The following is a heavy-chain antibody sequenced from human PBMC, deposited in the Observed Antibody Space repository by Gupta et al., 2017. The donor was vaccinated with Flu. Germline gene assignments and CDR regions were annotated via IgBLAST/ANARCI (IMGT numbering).Heavy chain of an antibody. CDR2: ISNSGSNS. D-gene: IGHD1-26*01. CDR3: AKAVGATVPLYYFDY. CDR1: GFTFRSYA. V-gene: IGHV3-23*01. Sequence: EVQLLQSGGGLVQPGGSLRLSCAASGFTFRSYAMSWVRQAPGKGLEWVSSISNSGSNSFYADSVKGRFTISRDNSKYTVYLQLNSPRAEDTALYYCAKAVGATVPLYYFDYWGQGALVTVSS. J-gene: IGHJ4*02.